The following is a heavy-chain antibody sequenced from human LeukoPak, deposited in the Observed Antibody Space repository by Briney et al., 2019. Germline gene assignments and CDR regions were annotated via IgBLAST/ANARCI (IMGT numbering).Heavy chain of an antibody. D-gene: IGHD6-6*01. CDR2: ISSSSSYT. Sequence: GGSLRLSCAASGFTFSGYYMSWIRQAPGKGLEWVSYISSSSSYTNYADSVKGRFTISRDNAKNSLYLQMNSLRAEDTAVYYCARSPSIAASVDYWGQGTLVTVSS. CDR3: ARSPSIAASVDY. V-gene: IGHV3-11*06. CDR1: GFTFSGYY. J-gene: IGHJ4*02.